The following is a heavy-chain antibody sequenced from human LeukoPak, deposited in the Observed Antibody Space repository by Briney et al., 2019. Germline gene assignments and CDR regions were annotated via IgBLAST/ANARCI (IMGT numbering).Heavy chain of an antibody. CDR3: AKDREWFDWSFDY. CDR1: GFTFSSYW. Sequence: GGSLRLSCAASGFTFSSYWMHWVRQAPGKGLEWVAFIRYDGSNKYYADSVKGRFTISRDNSKNTLYLQMNSLRAEDTAVYYCAKDREWFDWSFDYWGQGTLVTVSS. J-gene: IGHJ4*02. V-gene: IGHV3-30*02. D-gene: IGHD3-9*01. CDR2: IRYDGSNK.